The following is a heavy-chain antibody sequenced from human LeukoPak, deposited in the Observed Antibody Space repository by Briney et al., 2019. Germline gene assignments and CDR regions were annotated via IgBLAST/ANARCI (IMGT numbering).Heavy chain of an antibody. J-gene: IGHJ4*02. CDR1: GYTLTELS. CDR2: FDPEDGET. D-gene: IGHD3-3*01. V-gene: IGHV1-24*01. CDR3: ATGHFGVVTYFDY. Sequence: GASVKVSCKVSGYTLTELSMHWVRQAPGRGLEWMGGFDPEDGETIYAQKFQGRVTMTEDTSTDTAYMELSSLRSEDTAVYYCATGHFGVVTYFDYWGQGTLVTVSS.